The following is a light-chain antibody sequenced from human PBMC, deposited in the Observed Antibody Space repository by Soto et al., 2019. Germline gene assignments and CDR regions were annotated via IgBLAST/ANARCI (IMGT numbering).Light chain of an antibody. CDR1: QSVSSN. Sequence: EIVMTQSPATLSVSPGERATLSCRASQSVSSNLAWYQQKPGQAPRLLIYGSSTRANGIPARFSGSGSGTEFTLTISSLQSEDFAVYYCQQYNNWPPLTFGGGTKVELK. V-gene: IGKV3-15*01. CDR2: GSS. J-gene: IGKJ4*01. CDR3: QQYNNWPPLT.